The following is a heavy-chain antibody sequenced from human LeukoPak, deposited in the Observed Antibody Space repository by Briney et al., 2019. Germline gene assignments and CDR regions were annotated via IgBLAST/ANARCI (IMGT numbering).Heavy chain of an antibody. Sequence: GGSLRLSCAASGFTFSSFDMHWVRQPTGQGLEWVSTIVTASDTYCPGSVEGRFTLSRDNAKNSLYLQMNSLTAGDTAVYYCARGPPRGKYYYMDVWGKGTTVTVSS. CDR2: IVTASDT. V-gene: IGHV3-13*01. CDR1: GFTFSSFD. CDR3: ARGPPRGKYYYMDV. J-gene: IGHJ6*03. D-gene: IGHD1-1*01.